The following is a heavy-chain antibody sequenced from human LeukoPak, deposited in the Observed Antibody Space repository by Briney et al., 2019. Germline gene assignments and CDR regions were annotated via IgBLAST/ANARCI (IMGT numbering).Heavy chain of an antibody. CDR3: ARDMGTRLWFGELLEPRNYYYYGMDV. CDR2: ISSSSSYI. Sequence: GGSLRLSCAASGFTFSSYSMNWVRQAPGKGLEWVSSISSSSSYIYYADSVKGRFTISGDNAKNSLYLQMNSLRAEDTAVYYCARDMGTRLWFGELLEPRNYYYYGMDVWGQGTTVTVSS. D-gene: IGHD3-10*01. CDR1: GFTFSSYS. J-gene: IGHJ6*02. V-gene: IGHV3-21*01.